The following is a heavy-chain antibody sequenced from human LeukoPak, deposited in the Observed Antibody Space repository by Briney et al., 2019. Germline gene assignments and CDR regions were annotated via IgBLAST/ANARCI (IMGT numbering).Heavy chain of an antibody. CDR2: IRPDGSEK. J-gene: IGHJ3*02. CDR3: ARDIEDYYDSSGYAFDI. V-gene: IGHV3-7*03. Sequence: PGGSLRLSCETSGFSFSTYWMSWVRQAPGKGLEWVANIRPDGSEKYYVDSVKGRFTISRDIAKNSLYLQMNSLRAEDTAVYYCARDIEDYYDSSGYAFDIWGQGTMVTVSS. CDR1: GFSFSTYW. D-gene: IGHD3-22*01.